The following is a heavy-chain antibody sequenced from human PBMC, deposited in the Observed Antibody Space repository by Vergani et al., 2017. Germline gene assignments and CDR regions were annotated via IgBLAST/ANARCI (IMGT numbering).Heavy chain of an antibody. D-gene: IGHD2-2*03. CDR1: GFTLSSYG. CDR2: ISYDGSNK. V-gene: IGHV3-30*18. Sequence: QVQLVESGGGVVQPGRSLRLSCAAPGFTLSSYGMHWVRQAPGKGLEWVAVISYDGSNKYYADSVKGRFTISRDNSKNTLYLQMNSLRAEDTAVYYCAKAQLGYCSSTSCFSFDYWGQGTLVTVSS. CDR3: AKAQLGYCSSTSCFSFDY. J-gene: IGHJ4*02.